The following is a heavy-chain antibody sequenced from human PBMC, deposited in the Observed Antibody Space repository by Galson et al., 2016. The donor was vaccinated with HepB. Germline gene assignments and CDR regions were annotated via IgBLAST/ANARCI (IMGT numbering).Heavy chain of an antibody. CDR2: IYSGVST. J-gene: IGHJ5*02. CDR1: GFTVSNNY. Sequence: SLRLSCAASGFTVSNNYMRWVRQAPGKGLEWVSLIYSGVSTYYADSVKGRFTISRDSSKNTLYLQMNSLIAEDTAVYYCARNRHCSGGSCYGAWGQGTLVNVSS. V-gene: IGHV3-66*01. D-gene: IGHD2-15*01. CDR3: ARNRHCSGGSCYGA.